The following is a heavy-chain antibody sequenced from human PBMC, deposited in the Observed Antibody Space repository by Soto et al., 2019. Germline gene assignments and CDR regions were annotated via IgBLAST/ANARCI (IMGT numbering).Heavy chain of an antibody. CDR2: IDPTDSYD. CDR1: GYSFTTYW. V-gene: IGHV5-10-1*03. CDR3: ARQRGYGMGV. J-gene: IGHJ6*02. D-gene: IGHD6-25*01. Sequence: EVQLVQSGAEVKKPGESLRISCKASGYSFTTYWITWVRQKPGKGLEWMGRIDPTDSYDNYSPSFEGLVTSSDDKYVSTAYRQWSSLKASDTAIYYCARQRGYGMGVWGQGTAVTVSS.